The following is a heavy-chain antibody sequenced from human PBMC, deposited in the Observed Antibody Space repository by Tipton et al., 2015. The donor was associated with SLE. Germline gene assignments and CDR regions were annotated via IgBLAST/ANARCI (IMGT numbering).Heavy chain of an antibody. Sequence: TLSLTCAVYGGSFSGYYWSWIRQPPGKGLEWIGEINHSGSTNYNPSLKSRVIISVDTSKNQFSLKLSSVTAADTAVYYCARVGYYDFWSGYSPLDYWGQGTLVTVSS. V-gene: IGHV4-34*01. CDR3: ARVGYYDFWSGYSPLDY. D-gene: IGHD3-3*01. CDR2: INHSGST. CDR1: GGSFSGYY. J-gene: IGHJ4*02.